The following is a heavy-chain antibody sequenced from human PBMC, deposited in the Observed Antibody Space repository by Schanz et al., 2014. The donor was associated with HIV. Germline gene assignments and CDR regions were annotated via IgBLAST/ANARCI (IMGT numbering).Heavy chain of an antibody. CDR1: GFTFDDCA. D-gene: IGHD3-22*01. Sequence: VQLVESGGGLVQPGRSLRLSCIASGFTFDDCAMHWVRQLPGKGREWVSGISWSGRNVGYADSVRGRFTISRDNGKNSLYLQINSLRTDDTGLYQCVKGYYYGGDRGLDYWGQGVLVIVSS. CDR3: VKGYYYGGDRGLDY. V-gene: IGHV3-9*01. CDR2: ISWSGRNV. J-gene: IGHJ4*02.